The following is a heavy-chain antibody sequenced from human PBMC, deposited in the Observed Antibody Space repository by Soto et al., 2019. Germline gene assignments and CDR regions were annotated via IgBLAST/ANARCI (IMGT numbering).Heavy chain of an antibody. Sequence: GASVKVSCKASGGIFSNHAINWVRQAPGQGLEWMGGIVPIFRTANYAQKFRGRVSITADNSTSTAYMELRSLKSEDTAFYYCARSGSQAAAPSLYFYYFHLYXWGQGTTVTVS. CDR1: GGIFSNHA. V-gene: IGHV1-69*06. CDR3: ARSGSQAAAPSLYFYYFHLYX. CDR2: IVPIFRTA. J-gene: IGHJ6*02. D-gene: IGHD6-13*01.